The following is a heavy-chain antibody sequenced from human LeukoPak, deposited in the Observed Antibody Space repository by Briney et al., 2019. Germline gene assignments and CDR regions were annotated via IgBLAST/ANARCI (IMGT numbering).Heavy chain of an antibody. D-gene: IGHD6-19*01. V-gene: IGHV3-9*01. J-gene: IGHJ4*02. CDR2: ISWNSGSI. CDR3: AKDRSYSSGWYSN. Sequence: GGSLRLSCAASGFTFDDYAMHWVRHAPGKGLEWVSGISWNSGSIGYADSVKGRFTISRDNAKNSLYLQMNSLRAEDTALYYCAKDRSYSSGWYSNWGQGTLVTVSS. CDR1: GFTFDDYA.